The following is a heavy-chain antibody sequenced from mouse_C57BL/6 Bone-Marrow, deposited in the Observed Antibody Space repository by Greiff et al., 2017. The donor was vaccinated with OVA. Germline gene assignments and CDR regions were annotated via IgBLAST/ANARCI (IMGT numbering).Heavy chain of an antibody. CDR3: ARSGSSLRYYAMDY. J-gene: IGHJ4*01. D-gene: IGHD1-1*01. Sequence: EVKLVESGGGLVKPGGSLKLSCAASGFTFSSYTMSWVRQTPEKRLEWVATISGGGGNTYYPDSVKGRFTISRDNAKNTLYLQMSSLRSEDTALYYCARSGSSLRYYAMDYWGQGTSVTVSS. CDR2: ISGGGGNT. V-gene: IGHV5-9*01. CDR1: GFTFSSYT.